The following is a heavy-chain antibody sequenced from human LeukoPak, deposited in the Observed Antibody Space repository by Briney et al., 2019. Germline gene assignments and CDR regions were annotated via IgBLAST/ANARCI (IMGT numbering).Heavy chain of an antibody. CDR1: GYTFTSYA. CDR3: ARDRRAGYYDSSGYYFDY. D-gene: IGHD3-22*01. J-gene: IGHJ4*02. V-gene: IGHV1-3*01. Sequence: ASVKVSCTASGYTFTSYAMHWVRQAPGQRLEWMGWINAGNGNTKYSQKFQGRVTITRDTSASTAYMELRSLRSDDTAVYYCARDRRAGYYDSSGYYFDYWGQGTLVTVSS. CDR2: INAGNGNT.